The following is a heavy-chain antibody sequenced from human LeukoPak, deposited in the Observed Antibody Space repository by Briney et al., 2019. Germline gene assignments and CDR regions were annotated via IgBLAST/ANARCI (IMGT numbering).Heavy chain of an antibody. D-gene: IGHD1-26*01. Sequence: SETLSLTCTVSGGSISSYYWSWIRQPAGKGLEWIGRIYTSGSTNYNPSLKSRVTMSVDTSKNQFSLKLSSVTAADTAVYYCARDDRGSYLADYYYGMDVWGQGTTVTVSS. CDR2: IYTSGST. CDR3: ARDDRGSYLADYYYGMDV. V-gene: IGHV4-4*07. J-gene: IGHJ6*02. CDR1: GGSISSYY.